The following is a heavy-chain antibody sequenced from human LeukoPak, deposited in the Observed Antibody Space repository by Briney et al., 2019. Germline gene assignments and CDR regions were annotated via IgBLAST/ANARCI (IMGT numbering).Heavy chain of an antibody. V-gene: IGHV3-23*01. CDR2: FSGSGGNT. J-gene: IGHJ1*01. Sequence: GGSLRLSCAASGFTFSNYAMNWVRQAPGKGLEWVSTFSGSGGNTDYADSVKGRFTISRDNSKNTLYLQMNSLRAEDTAVYYCAKGEQWLVLYFQHWGQGTLVTVSS. CDR3: AKGEQWLVLYFQH. CDR1: GFTFSNYA. D-gene: IGHD6-19*01.